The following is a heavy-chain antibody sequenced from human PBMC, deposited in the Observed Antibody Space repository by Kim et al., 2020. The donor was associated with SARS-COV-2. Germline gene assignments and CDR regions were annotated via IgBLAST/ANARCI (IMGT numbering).Heavy chain of an antibody. CDR3: AKEHRPYYDSSGYFSGYYYYGMDV. D-gene: IGHD3-22*01. Sequence: GGSLRLSCAASGFTFSSYAMSWVRQAPGKGLEWVSVIYSGGSSTYYADSVKGRFTISRDNSKNTLYLQMNSLRAEDTAVYYCAKEHRPYYDSSGYFSGYYYYGMDVWGQGTTVTVSS. V-gene: IGHV3-23*03. CDR2: IYSGGSST. CDR1: GFTFSSYA. J-gene: IGHJ6*02.